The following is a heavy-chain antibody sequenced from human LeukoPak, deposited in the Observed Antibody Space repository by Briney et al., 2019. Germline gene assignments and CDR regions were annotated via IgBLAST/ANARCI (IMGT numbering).Heavy chain of an antibody. Sequence: GASLKISCKGSGYSFTSYWIGWVRQMPGTGLEWMGIIYPGDSDTRYSPSFQGQVTISADKSISTAYLQWSSLKASDTAMYYCARHGASGSYYYYYGMDVWGQGTTVTVSS. V-gene: IGHV5-51*01. CDR1: GYSFTSYW. CDR3: ARHGASGSYYYYYGMDV. D-gene: IGHD1-26*01. CDR2: IYPGDSDT. J-gene: IGHJ6*02.